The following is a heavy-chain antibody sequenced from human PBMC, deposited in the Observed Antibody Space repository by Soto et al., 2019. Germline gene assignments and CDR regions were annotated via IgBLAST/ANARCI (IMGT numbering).Heavy chain of an antibody. J-gene: IGHJ6*03. CDR1: GGSISSGGYY. V-gene: IGHV4-31*03. Sequence: SETLSLTCTVSGGSISSGGYYWSWIRQHPGKGLEWIGYIYYSGSTYYNPSLKSRVTISVDTSKNQFSLKLSSVTAADTAVYYCARENYYYMDVWSKGTTVTVSS. CDR2: IYYSGST. CDR3: ARENYYYMDV.